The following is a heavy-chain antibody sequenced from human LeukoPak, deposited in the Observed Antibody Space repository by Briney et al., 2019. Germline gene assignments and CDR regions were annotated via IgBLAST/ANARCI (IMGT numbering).Heavy chain of an antibody. CDR1: GLTFTSSA. D-gene: IGHD3-16*01. J-gene: IGHJ4*02. V-gene: IGHV1-58*01. CDR3: AAVSLGDPPDY. CDR2: IVVGSGNT. Sequence: GASVKVSCKASGLTFTSSAVQWVRQARGQRLEWIGWIVVGSGNTNYAQKFQERVTITRDMSTSTAYMELSSLRSEDTAVYYCAAVSLGDPPDYWGQGTLVTVSS.